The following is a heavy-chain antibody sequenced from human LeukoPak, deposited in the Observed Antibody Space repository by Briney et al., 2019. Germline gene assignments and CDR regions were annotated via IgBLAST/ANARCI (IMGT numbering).Heavy chain of an antibody. D-gene: IGHD3-3*02. J-gene: IGHJ3*02. CDR1: GDSIRGSNW. CDR3: ARRRASLEWELPHHAFDI. CDR2: TYHDGST. Sequence: SETLSLTCAVSGDSIRGSNWWSWIRQSPGKGLEWIGETYHDGSTNYNPSLKSRVTILVDKSKNHFSLKLSSVTAADTAVYYCARRRASLEWELPHHAFDIWGQGTMVTVSS. V-gene: IGHV4-4*02.